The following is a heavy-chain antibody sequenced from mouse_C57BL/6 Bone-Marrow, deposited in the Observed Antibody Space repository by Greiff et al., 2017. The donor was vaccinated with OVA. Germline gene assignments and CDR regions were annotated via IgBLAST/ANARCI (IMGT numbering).Heavy chain of an antibody. CDR3: ARHRPYYSNFYAMDY. CDR1: GFTFSSYG. Sequence: EVKLVESGGDLVKPGGSLKLSCAASGFTFSSYGMCWVRQTPDKRLEWVATISSGGSYTYYPDSVKGRFTISRDNAKNTLYLQMSSLKSEDTAMYYCARHRPYYSNFYAMDYWGQGTSVTVSS. J-gene: IGHJ4*01. D-gene: IGHD2-5*01. CDR2: ISSGGSYT. V-gene: IGHV5-6*01.